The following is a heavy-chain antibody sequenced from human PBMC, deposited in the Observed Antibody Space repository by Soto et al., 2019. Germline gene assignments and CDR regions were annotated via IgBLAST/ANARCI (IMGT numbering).Heavy chain of an antibody. D-gene: IGHD2-21*01. CDR1: GVSFSGYY. CDR3: ARIGEQDAFDI. V-gene: IGHV4-34*01. CDR2: INHSGST. Sequence: SETLSLTCAVYGVSFSGYYWSWIRQPPGKGLEWIGEINHSGSTNYNPSLKSRVTISVDTSKNQFSLKLSSVTAADTAVYYCARIGEQDAFDIWGQGTMVTVSS. J-gene: IGHJ3*02.